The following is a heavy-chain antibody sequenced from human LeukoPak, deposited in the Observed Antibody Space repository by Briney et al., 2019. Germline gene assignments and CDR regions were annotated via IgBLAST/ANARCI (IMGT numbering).Heavy chain of an antibody. V-gene: IGHV3-15*01. Sequence: GGSLRLSCAASGFTFSHAWMNWVRQAPGKGPEWVGFITSYETTEFAAPVKGRFTLSRDNSVDTVYLQMSSLKTEDTAVYYCVADVPTLGPQLDYWGRGTLVTVSS. CDR3: VADVPTLGPQLDY. CDR2: ITSYETT. J-gene: IGHJ4*02. CDR1: GFTFSHAW. D-gene: IGHD6-13*01.